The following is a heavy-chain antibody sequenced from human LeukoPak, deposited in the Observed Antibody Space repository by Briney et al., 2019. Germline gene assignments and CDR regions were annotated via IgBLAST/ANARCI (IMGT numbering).Heavy chain of an antibody. CDR2: IYYSGST. V-gene: IGHV4-59*01. J-gene: IGHJ2*01. Sequence: SETLSLTCTVSGGSISSYYWSWIRQPPGKGLEWIGYIYYSGSTNYNPSLKSRVTISVDTSKNQFSLKLSSVTAADTAVYYCAREAVPMAWYFDLWGRGTLVTVSS. CDR3: AREAVPMAWYFDL. D-gene: IGHD2-8*01. CDR1: GGSISSYY.